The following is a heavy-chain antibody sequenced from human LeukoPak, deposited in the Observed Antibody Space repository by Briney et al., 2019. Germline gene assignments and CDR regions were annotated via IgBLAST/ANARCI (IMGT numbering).Heavy chain of an antibody. D-gene: IGHD3-16*01. CDR2: IYTSGST. J-gene: IGHJ3*02. CDR1: GGSISSGSYY. V-gene: IGHV4-61*02. Sequence: SQTLSLTCTVSGGSISSGSYYWSWIRQPAGKGLELIGRIYTSGSTNYNPSLKSRVTISVDTFKNQFSLKLSSVTAADTAVYYCARAPRRRITFGGVGAFDIWGQGTMVTVSS. CDR3: ARAPRRRITFGGVGAFDI.